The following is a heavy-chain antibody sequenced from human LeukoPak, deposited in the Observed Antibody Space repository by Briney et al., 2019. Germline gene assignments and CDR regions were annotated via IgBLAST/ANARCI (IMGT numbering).Heavy chain of an antibody. Sequence: SETLSLTCTVSGGSVSSGGYFWTWIRQHPGKGLEWIGHIYYTGSTYYNPSLKSRVTISVDTSKNQFSLKLNSVTAADTAVYYCARGKYSSSWSPHFDYWGQGTLVTVSS. J-gene: IGHJ4*02. D-gene: IGHD6-13*01. V-gene: IGHV4-31*03. CDR1: GGSVSSGGYF. CDR2: IYYTGST. CDR3: ARGKYSSSWSPHFDY.